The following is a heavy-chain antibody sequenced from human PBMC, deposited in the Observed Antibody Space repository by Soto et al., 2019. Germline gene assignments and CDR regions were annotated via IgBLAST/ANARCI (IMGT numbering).Heavy chain of an antibody. CDR1: GGTFSSYA. D-gene: IGHD3-10*01. Sequence: QVQLVQSGAEMKKPGSSVKVSCKASGGTFSSYAISWVRQAPGQGLEWMGGIIPIFGTANYAQKFQGRVTITADESTSTAYMELSSLRSVDTAVYYCAREGGSGNFRYYAMDVWGQGTTVTVSS. CDR2: IIPIFGTA. CDR3: AREGGSGNFRYYAMDV. V-gene: IGHV1-69*12. J-gene: IGHJ6*02.